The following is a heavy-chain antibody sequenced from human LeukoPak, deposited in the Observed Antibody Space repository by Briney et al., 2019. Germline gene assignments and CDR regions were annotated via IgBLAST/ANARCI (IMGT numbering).Heavy chain of an antibody. D-gene: IGHD6-19*01. Sequence: PSETLSLTCAVYGGSFSGYYWSWIRQPPGKGLEWIGEINHSGSTNYNPSLKSRVTISVDTSKNQFSLKLSSVTAADTAVYYCARGGWYLGFDYWGQGTLVTVSS. J-gene: IGHJ4*02. CDR3: ARGGWYLGFDY. CDR1: GGSFSGYY. V-gene: IGHV4-34*01. CDR2: INHSGST.